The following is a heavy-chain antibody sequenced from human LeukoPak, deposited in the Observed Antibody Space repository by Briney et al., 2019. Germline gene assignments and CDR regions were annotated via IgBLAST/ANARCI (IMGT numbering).Heavy chain of an antibody. CDR1: GYTFTGYY. V-gene: IGHV1-2*02. CDR3: GRGDKTFDP. Sequence: ASVKVSCKASGYTFTGYYIHWVRQAPGQGLEWMGCIKTNSGDTNYAQKFQGRLTMTRDTSINTAYMELSSLRSDDTAVYYCGRGDKTFDPWGQGTQVTVSS. J-gene: IGHJ5*02. CDR2: IKTNSGDT.